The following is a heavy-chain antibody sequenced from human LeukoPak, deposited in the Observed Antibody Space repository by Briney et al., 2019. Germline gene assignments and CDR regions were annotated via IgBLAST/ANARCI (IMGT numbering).Heavy chain of an antibody. CDR2: IYDSGSA. V-gene: IGHV4-61*03. J-gene: IGHJ4*02. Sequence: SETLSLTCSVSGGDITTSIRSIGSYYWSWLRQPPGKGLEWISYIYDSGSANYNPSLKSRVTISVDMPKNHFSLKLTSVTAADTAIYYCARAPYYYDSGGYWSKPRYFDYWGQGIPATVSS. CDR3: ARAPYYYDSGGYWSKPRYFDY. CDR1: GGDITTSIRSIGSYY. D-gene: IGHD3-22*01.